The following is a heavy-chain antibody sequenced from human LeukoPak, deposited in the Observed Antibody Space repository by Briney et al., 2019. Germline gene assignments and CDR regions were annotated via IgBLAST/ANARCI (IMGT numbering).Heavy chain of an antibody. CDR1: GASISSGSNY. Sequence: SETLSLTCSVSGASISSGSNYWGWIRQPPGKTLEWIGSIYSSGSTYYNPSLKSRVIIIIDTPKNHFSLTLSSVTAADTALYYCARDRHWTNDWVFDYWGQGTLVTVSS. CDR2: IYSSGST. CDR3: ARDRHWTNDWVFDY. J-gene: IGHJ4*02. V-gene: IGHV4-39*07. D-gene: IGHD1/OR15-1a*01.